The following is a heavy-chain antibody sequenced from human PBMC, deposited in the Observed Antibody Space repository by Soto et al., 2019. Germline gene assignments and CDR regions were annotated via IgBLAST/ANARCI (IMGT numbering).Heavy chain of an antibody. CDR3: ARGGSSTSSVRSIAARYYYYGMDV. J-gene: IGHJ6*02. Sequence: SETLSLTCAVYGGSFSGYYWSWIRQPPGKGLEWIGEINHSGSTNYNPSLKSRVTISVDTSKNQFSLKLSSVTAADTAVYYCARGGSSTSSVRSIAARYYYYGMDVWGQGTTVTVSS. V-gene: IGHV4-34*01. CDR2: INHSGST. CDR1: GGSFSGYY. D-gene: IGHD6-6*01.